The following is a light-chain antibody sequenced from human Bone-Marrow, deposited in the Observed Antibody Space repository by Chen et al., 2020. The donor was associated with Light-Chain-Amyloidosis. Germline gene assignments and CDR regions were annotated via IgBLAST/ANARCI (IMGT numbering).Light chain of an antibody. CDR3: QVWDRSSDRPM. J-gene: IGLJ3*02. Sequence: SYVLTQPSSVSVAPGQTATIACGGNNIGSTSVHWYQQPPGQAPLLVVYDDIDRPSGIPERLSGSNSGIMATLSISRVEAGDEADYYWQVWDRSSDRPMFGGGTKLTVL. CDR2: DDI. CDR1: NIGSTS. V-gene: IGLV3-21*02.